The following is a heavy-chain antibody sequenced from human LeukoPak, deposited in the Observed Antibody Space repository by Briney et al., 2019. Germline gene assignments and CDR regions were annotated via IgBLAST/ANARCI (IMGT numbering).Heavy chain of an antibody. Sequence: PSETLSLTCTVSGGSISSYYWSWIRQPPGKGLEWIGYIYYSGSTNYNPSLKSRVTISVDTSKNQFPLKLSSVAAADTAVYYCARVHYSYYYMDVWGKGTTVTVSS. CDR1: GGSISSYY. D-gene: IGHD3-10*01. CDR3: ARVHYSYYYMDV. V-gene: IGHV4-59*01. J-gene: IGHJ6*03. CDR2: IYYSGST.